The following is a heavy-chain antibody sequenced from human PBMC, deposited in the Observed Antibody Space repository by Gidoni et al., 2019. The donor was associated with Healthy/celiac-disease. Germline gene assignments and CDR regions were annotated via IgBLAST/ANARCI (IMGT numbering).Heavy chain of an antibody. CDR2: ISSNGGST. Sequence: EVQLVESGGGLVQPGGSLRLSCAPSGFTFSSYAVPWVRQAPGKGLEYVSAISSNGGSTYYADSVKGRFTISRDNSKNTLYLQMSSLRAEDTAVYYCVKDASGSYYFDYWGQGTLVTVSS. J-gene: IGHJ4*02. CDR3: VKDASGSYYFDY. V-gene: IGHV3-64D*06. CDR1: GFTFSSYA. D-gene: IGHD1-26*01.